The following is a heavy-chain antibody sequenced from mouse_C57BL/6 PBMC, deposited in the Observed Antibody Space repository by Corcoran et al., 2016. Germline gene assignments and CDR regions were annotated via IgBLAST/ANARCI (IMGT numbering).Heavy chain of an antibody. CDR1: GYTFTDYY. Sequence: QVQLQQSGPELVKPGASVKISCKASGYTFTDYYINWVKQRPGQGLEWIGWIFPGSGSTYYNEKFKGKATLTVDKSSSTAYMLLSSLTSEDSAVYFGARSPHYYEVVYFDYWGQGTTLTVSS. D-gene: IGHD1-2*01. CDR2: IFPGSGST. CDR3: ARSPHYYEVVYFDY. J-gene: IGHJ2*01. V-gene: IGHV1-75*01.